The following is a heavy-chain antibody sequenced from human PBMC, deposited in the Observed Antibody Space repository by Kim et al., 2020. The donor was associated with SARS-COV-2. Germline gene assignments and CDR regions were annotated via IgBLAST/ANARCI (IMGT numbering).Heavy chain of an antibody. Sequence: GGSLRLSCEASGFTFTSYWMSWVRQAPGKGPECVANINHDGSVKYYVDSVRGRFTISRDNAKNSLHLQMNSLRADDTSVYYCVRDRGYDIWDYWGQGIRVTVSS. CDR3: VRDRGYDIWDY. CDR1: GFTFTSYW. J-gene: IGHJ4*02. V-gene: IGHV3-7*01. D-gene: IGHD3-9*01. CDR2: INHDGSVK.